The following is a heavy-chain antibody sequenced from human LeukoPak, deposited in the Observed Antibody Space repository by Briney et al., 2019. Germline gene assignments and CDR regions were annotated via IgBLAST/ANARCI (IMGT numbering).Heavy chain of an antibody. Sequence: SETLSLTCTVSGGSISSYYWSWIRQPPGKGLEWIGYIYYSGSTNYNPSLKSRVTISVDTSKNQFSLKLSSVTAADTAVYYCASNWGLPYYGMDVWGQGTTVTVSS. CDR3: ASNWGLPYYGMDV. CDR1: GGSISSYY. V-gene: IGHV4-59*08. D-gene: IGHD7-27*01. J-gene: IGHJ6*02. CDR2: IYYSGST.